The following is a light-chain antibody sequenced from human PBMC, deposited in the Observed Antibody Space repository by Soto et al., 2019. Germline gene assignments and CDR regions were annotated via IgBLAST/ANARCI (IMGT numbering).Light chain of an antibody. V-gene: IGKV3-20*01. CDR1: QSVSSSY. Sequence: EIVLTQSPGTLSLSPGERTTLSCRASQSVSSSYLAWYQQKHGQVPRLRIYGASSRSTGIPERFSGSGSRTDFTLTISRLEPEDFPVYYCQQYGSSRCTFGPGAKVHIK. CDR3: QQYGSSRCT. CDR2: GAS. J-gene: IGKJ3*01.